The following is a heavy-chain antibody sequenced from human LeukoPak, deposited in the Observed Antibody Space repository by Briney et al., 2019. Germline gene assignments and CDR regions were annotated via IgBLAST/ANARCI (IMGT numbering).Heavy chain of an antibody. V-gene: IGHV1-18*01. CDR2: INAKNGDT. Sequence: ASLKLSCKASGNTLSQYGISWVRQAPGQGLEWMGWINAKNGDTDYAQKFQGRVTLTTDTSTNKASMELRSLTSDDTAVYYCARDVGITRFEPWGQGTLVTVSS. CDR3: ARDVGITRFEP. J-gene: IGHJ5*02. CDR1: GNTLSQYG. D-gene: IGHD3-10*01.